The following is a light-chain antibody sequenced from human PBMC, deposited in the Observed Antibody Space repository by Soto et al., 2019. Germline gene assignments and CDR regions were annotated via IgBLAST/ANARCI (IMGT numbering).Light chain of an antibody. J-gene: IGLJ1*01. V-gene: IGLV2-14*03. CDR1: GSDIGAYNY. CDR2: DVS. Sequence: QSALTQPASVSGSAGQSITISCTGTGSDIGAYNYVSWYQHHPGKAPKLMIYDVSYRPSGVSFRFSGSKSGNTASLTISGLQADDEADYYCSSYSSSSTLYVFGPGTKVTVL. CDR3: SSYSSSSTLYV.